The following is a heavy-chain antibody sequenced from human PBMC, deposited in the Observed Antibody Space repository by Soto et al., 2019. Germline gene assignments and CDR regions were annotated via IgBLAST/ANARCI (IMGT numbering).Heavy chain of an antibody. V-gene: IGHV1-24*01. J-gene: IGHJ3*02. D-gene: IGHD3-22*01. CDR3: ATVGYDSSGYSTPGRGAFDI. CDR1: GYTLTELS. CDR2: FDPEDGET. Sequence: EASVKVSCKVSGYTLTELSMHWVRQAPGKGLEWMGGFDPEDGETIYAQKFQGRVTMTEDTSTDTAYMELSSLRSEDTAVYYCATVGYDSSGYSTPGRGAFDIWGQGTMVTVSS.